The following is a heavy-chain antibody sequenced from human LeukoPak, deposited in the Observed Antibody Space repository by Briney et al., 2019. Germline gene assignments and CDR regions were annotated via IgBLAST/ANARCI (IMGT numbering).Heavy chain of an antibody. D-gene: IGHD1-1*01. V-gene: IGHV4-59*04. Sequence: SETLSLTCSVSDDSITMYYWGWIRQPPGKGLEWIGNVYYTGNTYYNPSLNSRVTMSIDTSKNQFSLKMTSVTAADTAVYYCAIDVNWHGEWFDPWGPGTLVTVSS. CDR1: DDSITMYY. CDR3: AIDVNWHGEWFDP. CDR2: VYYTGNT. J-gene: IGHJ5*02.